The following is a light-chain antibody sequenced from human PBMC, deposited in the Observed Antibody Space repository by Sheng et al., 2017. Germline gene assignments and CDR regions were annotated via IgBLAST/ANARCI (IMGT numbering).Light chain of an antibody. J-gene: IGKJ1*01. CDR2: AAS. V-gene: IGKV1-12*01. CDR1: ESLNNW. CDR3: QQYYSYPWT. Sequence: DVQMTQSPSSVSAFVGDRVTITCRASESLNNWLAWYQQRPGKAPKLLIYAASTLQSGVPSRFSGSGSGTEFTLTISSLQPEDFATYYCQQYYSYPWTFGQGTKVEIK.